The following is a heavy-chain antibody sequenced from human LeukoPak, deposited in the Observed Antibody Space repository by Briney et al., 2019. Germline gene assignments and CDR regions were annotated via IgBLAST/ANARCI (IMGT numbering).Heavy chain of an antibody. CDR2: INPSGGST. CDR3: ARGSLSGGWHEARMYYFDY. CDR1: GYTFTSYY. Sequence: GASVKVSCKASGYTFTSYYMHWVRQAPGQGLEWMGIINPSGGSTSYAQKFQGRVTMTRDTSTSTVYMELSSLRSEDTAVYYCARGSLSGGWHEARMYYFDYWGQGTLVTVSS. D-gene: IGHD2-15*01. V-gene: IGHV1-46*01. J-gene: IGHJ4*02.